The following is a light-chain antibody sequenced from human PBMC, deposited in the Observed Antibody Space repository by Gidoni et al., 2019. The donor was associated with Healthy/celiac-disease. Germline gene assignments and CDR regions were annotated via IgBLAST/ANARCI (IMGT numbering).Light chain of an antibody. Sequence: IVMTPSPATLSVSPGERATLSCRASQSVSSNLAWYQQKPGQAPRLLIYGASTRATGIPASCSGSGSGTEFTLTISSLQYEDFAVYYCQQYNNWPLTFGQGTRLEIK. J-gene: IGKJ5*01. CDR3: QQYNNWPLT. V-gene: IGKV3-15*01. CDR2: GAS. CDR1: QSVSSN.